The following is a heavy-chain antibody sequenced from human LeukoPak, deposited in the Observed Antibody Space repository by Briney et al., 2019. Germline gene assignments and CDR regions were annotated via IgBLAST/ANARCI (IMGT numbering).Heavy chain of an antibody. V-gene: IGHV3-23*01. D-gene: IGHD3-10*01. CDR3: ARAYYYGSGSAVFDY. Sequence: GGSLRLSCAASGFTFSSYAMSWARQAPGKGLEWVSAISGSGGSTYYADSVKGRFTISRDNSKNTLYLQVNSLRAEDTAVYYCARAYYYGSGSAVFDYWGQGTLVTVSS. J-gene: IGHJ4*02. CDR2: ISGSGGST. CDR1: GFTFSSYA.